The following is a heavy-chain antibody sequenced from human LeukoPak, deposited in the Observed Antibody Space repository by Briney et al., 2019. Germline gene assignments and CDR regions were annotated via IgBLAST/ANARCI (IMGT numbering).Heavy chain of an antibody. V-gene: IGHV2-70*04. D-gene: IGHD7-27*01. CDR2: IDWDDDK. CDR3: ARGWGRFDD. Sequence: ESGPTLVNPTPTLTVTCTFSGFSFDTFGMRVSWIRQPPGKALEWLGRIDWDDDKLYSTSLKTRLTISKDTSKNKVVLTMTNMDPVDTATYYCARGWGRFDDWGQGTLVTVSS. J-gene: IGHJ4*02. CDR1: GFSFDTFGMR.